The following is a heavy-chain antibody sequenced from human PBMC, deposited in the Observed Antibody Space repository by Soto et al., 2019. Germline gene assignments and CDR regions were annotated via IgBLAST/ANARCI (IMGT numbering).Heavy chain of an antibody. D-gene: IGHD3-10*02. CDR2: ISGSGGST. CDR1: GFTFSSYA. CDR3: YMSGYYYGMDV. V-gene: IGHV3-23*01. J-gene: IGHJ6*02. Sequence: EVQLLESGGGLVQPGGSLRLSCAASGFTFSSYAMSWVRQAPGKGLEWVSAISGSGGSTYYADSVKGRFTISRDNSKNSLYLQMNSLRAGDKAVDYCYMSGYYYGMDVWGQGTTVTVSS.